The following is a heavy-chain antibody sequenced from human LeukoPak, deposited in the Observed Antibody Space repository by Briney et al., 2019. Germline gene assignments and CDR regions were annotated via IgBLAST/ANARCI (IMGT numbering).Heavy chain of an antibody. CDR1: GYSISSGFY. CDR2: MYHSGST. D-gene: IGHD3-3*01. V-gene: IGHV4-38-2*02. J-gene: IGHJ4*02. Sequence: SETLSLTCTVSGYSISSGFYWGWIRRPPGKGLEWIGSMYHSGSTYYNPSLKSRVTISVDTSKNQLSLKLRSVTAADTAVYYCARALGIFSFDSWGQGTLVTVSS. CDR3: ARALGIFSFDS.